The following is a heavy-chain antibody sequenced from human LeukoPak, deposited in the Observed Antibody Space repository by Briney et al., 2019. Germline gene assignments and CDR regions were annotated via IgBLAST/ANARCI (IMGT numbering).Heavy chain of an antibody. J-gene: IGHJ3*02. Sequence: PSETLSLTCTVSVRPISSSRYSWGRIRQPRGKGLEWIVSIYYSGSTYYHPSLKSRVTISVDTSKNHFSLKPSSVTAADTAVYYCARFRYTSDAFDIWGQGTMVTVSS. CDR2: IYYSGST. D-gene: IGHD2-2*02. CDR3: ARFRYTSDAFDI. V-gene: IGHV4-39*02. CDR1: VRPISSSRYS.